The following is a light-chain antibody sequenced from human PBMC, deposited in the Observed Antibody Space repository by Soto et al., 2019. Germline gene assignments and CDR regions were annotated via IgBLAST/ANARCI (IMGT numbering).Light chain of an antibody. Sequence: EIGLTESPGTLPLSPGERASLSCRASQSVSSSQLDWYQQKPGQAPSLLIYGASSRATGIPDRFSGSGSGTEFTITISRMEPEDFAVYYCQQYGSSPRTFGQGNKVDIK. CDR3: QQYGSSPRT. CDR1: QSVSSSQ. J-gene: IGKJ1*01. V-gene: IGKV3-20*01. CDR2: GAS.